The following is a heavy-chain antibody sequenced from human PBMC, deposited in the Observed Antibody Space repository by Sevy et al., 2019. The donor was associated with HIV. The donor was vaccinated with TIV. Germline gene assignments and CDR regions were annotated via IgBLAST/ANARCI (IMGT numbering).Heavy chain of an antibody. V-gene: IGHV1-18*01. J-gene: IGHJ4*02. CDR2: ISPHNGDT. D-gene: IGHD2-15*01. CDR1: GYIFTTYR. Sequence: ASVKVSCEASGYIFTTYRISWVRQAPGQGLEWLGWISPHNGDTNYVQKFQGRVTMITDTSTSTAFMELRSLRADDTAVYYCASAYCSGGRCYSLAYWGQGTLVTVSS. CDR3: ASAYCSGGRCYSLAY.